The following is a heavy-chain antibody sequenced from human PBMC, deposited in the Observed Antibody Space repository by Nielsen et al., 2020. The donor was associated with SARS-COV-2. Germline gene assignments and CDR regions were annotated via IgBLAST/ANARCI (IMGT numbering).Heavy chain of an antibody. Sequence: GGSLRLSCAASGFTFDDYAMHWVRQAPGKGLEWVSGISWNSGSIGYADSVKGRFIISRDNAKNSLYLQMNSLRAEDTALYYCAKSGGSSGYKENDAFDIWGQGTMVTVSS. D-gene: IGHD3-22*01. V-gene: IGHV3-9*01. J-gene: IGHJ3*02. CDR3: AKSGGSSGYKENDAFDI. CDR1: GFTFDDYA. CDR2: ISWNSGSI.